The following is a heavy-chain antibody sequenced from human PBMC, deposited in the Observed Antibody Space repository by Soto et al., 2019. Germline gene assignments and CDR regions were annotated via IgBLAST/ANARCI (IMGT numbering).Heavy chain of an antibody. CDR3: ARERYGSGSPLLIDY. D-gene: IGHD3-10*01. CDR1: GGSFSGYY. CDR2: INHSGST. Sequence: SETLSLTCAVYGGSFSGYYWSWIRQPPGKGLEWIGEINHSGSTNYNPSLKSRVTISVDTSKNQFSLKLSSVTAADTAVYYCARERYGSGSPLLIDYWGQGTLVTVSS. J-gene: IGHJ4*02. V-gene: IGHV4-34*01.